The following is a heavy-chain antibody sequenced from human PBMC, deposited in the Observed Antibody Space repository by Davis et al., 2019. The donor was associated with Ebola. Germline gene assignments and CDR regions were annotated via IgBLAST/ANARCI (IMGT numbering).Heavy chain of an antibody. CDR3: ARGELSSAFFGLDV. D-gene: IGHD6-19*01. CDR2: IYYSGTT. Sequence: LETLSLTCTVSGGSISSYYWSWIRQPPGKGLEWIGYIYYSGTTNYNPSLRSRVTMSIDTSKNQFSLNLSSVTAADTAVYYCARGELSSAFFGLDVWGQGTTVTVSS. V-gene: IGHV4-59*01. J-gene: IGHJ6*02. CDR1: GGSISSYY.